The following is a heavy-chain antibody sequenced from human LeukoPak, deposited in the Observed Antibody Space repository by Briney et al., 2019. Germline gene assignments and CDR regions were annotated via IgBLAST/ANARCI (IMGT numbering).Heavy chain of an antibody. D-gene: IGHD5-24*01. CDR2: ISGRDGST. CDR1: GFTFSSYA. Sequence: PGGSLRLSCASSGFTFSSYAMSWARQAPGKGLEWVSGISGRDGSTYYADSVRGRFTISRDNSKNTLYLQMNGLRAEDTAVYYCAKTWWRDGYSLDYWGQGTLVTVSS. V-gene: IGHV3-23*01. J-gene: IGHJ4*02. CDR3: AKTWWRDGYSLDY.